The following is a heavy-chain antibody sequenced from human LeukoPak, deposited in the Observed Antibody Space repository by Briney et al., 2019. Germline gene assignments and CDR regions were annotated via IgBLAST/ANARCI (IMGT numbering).Heavy chain of an antibody. J-gene: IGHJ4*02. CDR3: ARGTPSGWYGTAY. D-gene: IGHD6-19*01. Sequence: ASVKVSCKASGHTFTSYGINWVRQATGQGLEWMGWMNPNSGNTGYAQKFQGRVTMTRNTSISTAYMELTSLRSEDTAVYYCARGTPSGWYGTAYWGQGTLVTVSS. CDR1: GHTFTSYG. V-gene: IGHV1-8*01. CDR2: MNPNSGNT.